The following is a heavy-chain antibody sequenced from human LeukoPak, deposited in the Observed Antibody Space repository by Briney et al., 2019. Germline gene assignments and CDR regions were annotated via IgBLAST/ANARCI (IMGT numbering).Heavy chain of an antibody. CDR3: ARARIRGMYDAFDI. CDR2: IHYNGGT. J-gene: IGHJ3*02. CDR1: GVSIDSYY. V-gene: IGHV4-59*01. D-gene: IGHD3-10*01. Sequence: KPSETLSLTCTVSGVSIDSYYWNWIRQPPGKGLEWIGYIHYNGGTNYNPSLQGRVTTSVDTSKHQVSLRLSSVTAADTAVYYCARARIRGMYDAFDIWGQGTMVTVSS.